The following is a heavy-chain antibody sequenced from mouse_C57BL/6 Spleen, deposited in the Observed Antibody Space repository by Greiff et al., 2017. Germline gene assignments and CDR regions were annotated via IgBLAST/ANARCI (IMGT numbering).Heavy chain of an antibody. CDR1: GYTFTEYT. Sequence: LQESGAELVKPGASVKLSCKASGYTFTEYTIHWVKQRSGQGLEWIGWFYPGSGSIKYNEKFKDKATLTADKYSSTVYMEISRLTSEDSAVYFCAIYDYDWFAYWGQGTLVTVSA. J-gene: IGHJ3*01. D-gene: IGHD2-4*01. CDR2: FYPGSGSI. CDR3: AIYDYDWFAY. V-gene: IGHV1-62-2*01.